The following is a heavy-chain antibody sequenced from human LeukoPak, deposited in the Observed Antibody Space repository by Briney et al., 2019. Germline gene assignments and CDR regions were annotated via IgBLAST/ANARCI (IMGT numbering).Heavy chain of an antibody. CDR3: ASSKSLEWPYNWFDP. CDR1: GYTFTSYG. D-gene: IGHD3-3*01. Sequence: SVKVSCKASGYTFTSYGISWVRQAPGQGLEWMGGIIPIFGTANYAQKFQGRVTITTDESTSTAYMELSSLRSEDTAVYYCASSKSLEWPYNWFDPWGQGTLVTVSS. CDR2: IIPIFGTA. V-gene: IGHV1-69*05. J-gene: IGHJ5*02.